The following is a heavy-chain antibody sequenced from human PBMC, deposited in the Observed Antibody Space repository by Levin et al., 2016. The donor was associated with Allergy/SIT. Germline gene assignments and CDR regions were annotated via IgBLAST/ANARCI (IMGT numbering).Heavy chain of an antibody. V-gene: IGHV3-72*01. CDR1: GFTFSDHY. CDR2: TRNKANTYTT. Sequence: GESLKISCAASGFTFSDHYMDWVRQAPGKGLEWVGRTRNKANTYTTEYAASVKGRFTISRDDSKNSLYLQMNSLNTEDTAVYYCARADYGSGTYYFTYWGQGTLVTVSS. D-gene: IGHD3-10*01. CDR3: ARADYGSGTYYFTY. J-gene: IGHJ4*02.